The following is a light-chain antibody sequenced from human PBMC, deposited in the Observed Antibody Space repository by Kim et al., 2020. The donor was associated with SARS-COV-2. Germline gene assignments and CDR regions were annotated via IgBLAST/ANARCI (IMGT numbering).Light chain of an antibody. V-gene: IGLV6-57*01. J-gene: IGLJ2*01. CDR1: RGSIASTY. CDR3: QSYDTDIVV. Sequence: GKTVTIPCARSRGSIASTYVQWYQQRPGRPPITVIYQDDQRPSGVPDRFSASIDSSSNSASLTISGLQAEDEAHYYCQSYDTDIVVFGGGTQLTVL. CDR2: QDD.